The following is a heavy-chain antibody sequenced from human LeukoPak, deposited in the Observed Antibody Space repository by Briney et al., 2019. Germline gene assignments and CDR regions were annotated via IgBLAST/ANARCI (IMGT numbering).Heavy chain of an antibody. J-gene: IGHJ2*01. CDR1: GGSISGHY. CDR2: IHYSGST. V-gene: IGHV4-59*11. CDR3: ARESSGDYFGSSYWYFDL. D-gene: IGHD4-17*01. Sequence: SETLSLTCRDSGGSISGHYWSWLRQPPGKGPEWIGYIHYSGSTNYNPSLKSRVTMSVDTSKNQFSLKLSSVTAADTAVYYCARESSGDYFGSSYWYFDLWGRGTLVTVSS.